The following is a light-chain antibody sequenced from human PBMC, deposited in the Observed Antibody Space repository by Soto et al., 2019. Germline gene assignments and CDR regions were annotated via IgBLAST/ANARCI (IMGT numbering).Light chain of an antibody. CDR1: SSDIGGYNY. J-gene: IGLJ1*01. V-gene: IGLV2-11*01. CDR3: CSYAGSSSYV. CDR2: TVT. Sequence: QSALTQPRSVSGSPGQSVTISCTGTSSDIGGYNYVSWYQQHPGKAPKLMIYTVTKRPSGVPDRFSGSKSDNTASLTIPGLQADDEADYYCCSYAGSSSYVFGTGTKVTVL.